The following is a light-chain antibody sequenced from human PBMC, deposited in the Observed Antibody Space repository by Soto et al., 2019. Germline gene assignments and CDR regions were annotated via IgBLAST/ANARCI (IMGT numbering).Light chain of an antibody. V-gene: IGKV3-11*01. Sequence: PGERATLSCRASQSVSSYLAWYQQKTGQAPRLLIYDASNRATGIPARFSGSGSGTDFTLTISSLEPEDFAVYYCQQRSNWPPWTFGQGTKVDIK. CDR2: DAS. CDR3: QQRSNWPPWT. CDR1: QSVSSY. J-gene: IGKJ1*01.